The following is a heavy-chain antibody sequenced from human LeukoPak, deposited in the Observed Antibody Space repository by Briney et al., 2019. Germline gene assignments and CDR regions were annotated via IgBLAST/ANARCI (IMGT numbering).Heavy chain of an antibody. CDR1: GFTFTSYG. CDR2: ITYDGYYK. CDR3: ARGLSPVVRASPMGY. Sequence: PGTSLRLSCAASGFTFTSYGMHWVRQSPGKGLEWVALITYDGYYKYYSDSVKGRFTISSDTSKNTLYLQMNSLRAEDTAVYYCARGLSPVVRASPMGYWGQG. J-gene: IGHJ1*01. V-gene: IGHV3-30*03. D-gene: IGHD3-10*01.